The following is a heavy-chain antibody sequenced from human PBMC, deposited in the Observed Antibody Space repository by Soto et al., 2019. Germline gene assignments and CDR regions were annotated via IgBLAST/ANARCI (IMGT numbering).Heavy chain of an antibody. CDR2: INHSGST. CDR3: ARFRGDYHLDFDY. J-gene: IGHJ4*02. V-gene: IGHV4-34*01. CDR1: GGSFSGYY. D-gene: IGHD4-17*01. Sequence: SETLSLTCAVYGGSFSGYYWSWIRQPPGKGLEWIGEINHSGSTNYNPSLKSRVTISVDTSKNQFSLKLSSVTAADTAVYYCARFRGDYHLDFDYWGQGTLVTVSS.